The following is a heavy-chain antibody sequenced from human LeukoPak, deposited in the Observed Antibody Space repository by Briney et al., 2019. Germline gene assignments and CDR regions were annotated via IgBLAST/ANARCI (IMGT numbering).Heavy chain of an antibody. J-gene: IGHJ6*02. V-gene: IGHV3-30*04. CDR2: ISYDGSNK. CDR3: AREAQWLSTYGMDV. CDR1: GFTFSSYA. Sequence: GGSLRLSCAASGFTFSSYAMHWVRQAPGEGLEWVAVISYDGSNKYYADSVKGRFTISRDYSKNTLYLQMNSLRAEDTAVYYCAREAQWLSTYGMDVWGQGTTVTVSS. D-gene: IGHD3-22*01.